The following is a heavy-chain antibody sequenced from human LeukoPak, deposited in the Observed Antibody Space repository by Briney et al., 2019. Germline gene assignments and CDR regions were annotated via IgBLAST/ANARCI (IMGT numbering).Heavy chain of an antibody. CDR3: AKDIEYSSGWSPYYYYGMDV. V-gene: IGHV3-9*01. CDR1: GFTFDDYA. CDR2: ISWSSGSI. J-gene: IGHJ6*02. D-gene: IGHD6-19*01. Sequence: QAGGSLRLSCAASGFTFDDYAMHWVRQAPGKGLEWVSGISWSSGSIGYADSVKGRFTISRDNAKNSLYLQMNSLRAEDTALYYCAKDIEYSSGWSPYYYYGMDVWGQGTTVTVSS.